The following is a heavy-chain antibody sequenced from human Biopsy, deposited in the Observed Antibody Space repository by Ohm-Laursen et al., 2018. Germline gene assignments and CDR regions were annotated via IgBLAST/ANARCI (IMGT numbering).Heavy chain of an antibody. CDR1: GFTFFTYW. CDR3: ARSLWPEDY. V-gene: IGHV3-7*01. Sequence: LTCAASGFTFFTYWMSWVRQTPGEGLEWVANIKQDGSEKYYVDSVKGRFTISRDNAENSVYLQMSSLRSEDTAVYYCARSLWPEDYWGQGTLVTVSS. D-gene: IGHD2-21*01. J-gene: IGHJ4*02. CDR2: IKQDGSEK.